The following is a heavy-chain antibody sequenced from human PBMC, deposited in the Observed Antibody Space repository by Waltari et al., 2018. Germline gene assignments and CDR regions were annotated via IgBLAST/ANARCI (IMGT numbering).Heavy chain of an antibody. V-gene: IGHV1-24*01. Sequence: QVQLVQSGAEVKKPGASVKVSCKASGYTFTSYDINWVRQATGQGLEWMGGFDPEDGETIYAQKFQGRVTMTEDTSTDTAYMELSSLRSEDTAVYYCATDRTVTDAFDIWGQGTMVTVSS. J-gene: IGHJ3*02. CDR3: ATDRTVTDAFDI. CDR1: GYTFTSYD. D-gene: IGHD4-17*01. CDR2: FDPEDGET.